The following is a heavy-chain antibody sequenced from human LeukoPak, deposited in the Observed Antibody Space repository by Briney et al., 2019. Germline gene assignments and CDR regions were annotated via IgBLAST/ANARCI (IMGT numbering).Heavy chain of an antibody. V-gene: IGHV3-23*01. D-gene: IGHD3-10*01. Sequence: PGGSLRLSCATSGFTFSNYGMTWVRQAPGKGLEWVSVISASGGSTYYADSVKGRFTISRDNSKNTLYLQMNSLRAEDTAVYYCARDPYNSGSSYFDYWGQGTLVTVSS. CDR1: GFTFSNYG. CDR2: ISASGGST. CDR3: ARDPYNSGSSYFDY. J-gene: IGHJ4*02.